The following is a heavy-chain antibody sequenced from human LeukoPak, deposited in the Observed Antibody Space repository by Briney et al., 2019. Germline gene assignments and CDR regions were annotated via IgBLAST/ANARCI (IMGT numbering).Heavy chain of an antibody. J-gene: IGHJ4*02. CDR1: GFTFSSYG. CDR3: TRRSSAAGRQYFDY. D-gene: IGHD6-13*01. Sequence: GRSLRLSCAASGFTFSSYGMHWVRQAPGKGLEWVAVIWYDGSNKYHADSVKGRFTISRDNSKNTLYLQMNSLRAEDTAVYYCTRRSSAAGRQYFDYWGQGTLVTVSS. CDR2: IWYDGSNK. V-gene: IGHV3-33*01.